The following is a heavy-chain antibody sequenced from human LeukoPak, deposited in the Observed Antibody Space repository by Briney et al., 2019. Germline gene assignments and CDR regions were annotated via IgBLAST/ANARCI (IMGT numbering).Heavy chain of an antibody. J-gene: IGHJ4*02. CDR2: IYSSGST. Sequence: SETLSLTCTVSGGSISSGDYYWSWIRRPPGRGLEWIAYIYSSGSTNYNPSFKSRVTISLDTSRSQFSLRLSSVTAADTAVYYCARGMIRGTIFFDYWGQGTRVTVSS. CDR1: GGSISSGDYY. V-gene: IGHV4-61*08. CDR3: ARGMIRGTIFFDY. D-gene: IGHD3-10*01.